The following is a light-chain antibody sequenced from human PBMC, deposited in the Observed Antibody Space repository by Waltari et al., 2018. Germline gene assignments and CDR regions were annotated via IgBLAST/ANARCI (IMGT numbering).Light chain of an antibody. Sequence: QSALTQPASVSGSPGQSITISCTGTSSDFGSYNLVSWYQQHPGKAPKFMIYEVNKRPAGVSNLFSGSKSGNTASLTISGLQAEDEADYYCCSYAGSSAPLYVFGTGTKVTVL. J-gene: IGLJ1*01. CDR1: SSDFGSYNL. V-gene: IGLV2-23*02. CDR3: CSYAGSSAPLYV. CDR2: EVN.